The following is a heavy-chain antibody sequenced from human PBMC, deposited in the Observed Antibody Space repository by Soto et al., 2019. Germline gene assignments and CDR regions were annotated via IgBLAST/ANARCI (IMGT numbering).Heavy chain of an antibody. CDR2: ISGSGDST. CDR3: ARRGSGSDYDY. V-gene: IGHV3-23*01. Sequence: EVQLLESGGGLVQPGGSLRLSCAASGFTFSSYAMRWVRQAPVKGLEWVSAISGSGDSTYYADSVKGRFTISRDNSKNTLYLKMNSLRAEDTALYYCARRGSGSDYDYWGQGTLVTVSS. CDR1: GFTFSSYA. D-gene: IGHD1-26*01. J-gene: IGHJ4*02.